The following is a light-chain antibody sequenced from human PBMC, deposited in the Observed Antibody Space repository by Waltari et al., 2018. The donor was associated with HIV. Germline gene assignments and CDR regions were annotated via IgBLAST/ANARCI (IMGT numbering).Light chain of an antibody. CDR3: AAWDDSLSATV. V-gene: IGLV1-47*01. J-gene: IGLJ2*01. CDR2: MSE. Sequence: QSVLTQPPSASGTPGQRVTISCSGSSSTIGSHYVYWYQQLPGTAPNLLIYMSEQRPSGVPDRFSESKSGTSASLAISGLRSEDEAEYYCAAWDDSLSATVFGGGTKLTVL. CDR1: SSTIGSHY.